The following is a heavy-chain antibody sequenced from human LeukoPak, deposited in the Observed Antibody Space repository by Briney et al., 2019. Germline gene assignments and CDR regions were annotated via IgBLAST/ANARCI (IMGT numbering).Heavy chain of an antibody. Sequence: GGSLRLSCTASDFTFSTYWVHWVRQAPGKGLIWVARIPPEASRTTYADSVKGRFTISRDNAKSSLYLQMSSLRAEDTAVYYCVRAMDVWGQGTTVTVSS. CDR1: DFTFSTYW. V-gene: IGHV3-74*01. CDR3: VRAMDV. CDR2: IPPEASRT. J-gene: IGHJ6*02.